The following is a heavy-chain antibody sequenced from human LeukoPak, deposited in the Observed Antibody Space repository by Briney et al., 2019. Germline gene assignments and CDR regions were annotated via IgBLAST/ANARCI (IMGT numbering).Heavy chain of an antibody. CDR1: GGTFSSYA. Sequence: SVKVSCKASGGTFSSYAISWVRQAPGQGLEWMGGIIPIFGTANYAQKFQGRVTITADESTSTAYMELSSLRSEDTAVYYCARGSQLLYGGAFDIWGQGTMVTVSS. J-gene: IGHJ3*02. CDR2: IIPIFGTA. CDR3: ARGSQLLYGGAFDI. V-gene: IGHV1-69*13. D-gene: IGHD2-2*02.